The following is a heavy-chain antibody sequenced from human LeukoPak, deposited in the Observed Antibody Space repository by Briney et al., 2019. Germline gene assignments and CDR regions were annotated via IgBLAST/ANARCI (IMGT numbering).Heavy chain of an antibody. CDR3: ARQVLSYGSGSYYYYYYGMDV. D-gene: IGHD3-10*01. CDR2: INHSGST. V-gene: IGHV4-34*01. Sequence: PSETLSLTCAVYGGSFSGYYWSWIRQPPGKGLEWIGEINHSGSTNYNPSLKSRVTISVDTSKNQFSLKLSSVTAADTAVYYCARQVLSYGSGSYYYYYYGMDVWGQGTTVTVSS. J-gene: IGHJ6*02. CDR1: GGSFSGYY.